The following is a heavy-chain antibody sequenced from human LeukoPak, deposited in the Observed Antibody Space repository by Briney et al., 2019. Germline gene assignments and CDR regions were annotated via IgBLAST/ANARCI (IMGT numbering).Heavy chain of an antibody. CDR2: IYSGGST. J-gene: IGHJ4*02. CDR1: GFTVSSNY. D-gene: IGHD4-17*01. V-gene: IGHV3-53*01. CDR3: AISYGDYPGDYFDY. Sequence: GGSLRLSCAASGFTVSSNYMSWVRQAPGKGLEWVSVIYSGGSTYYADSVKGRFTISRDNSKNTLYLQMNSLRVEDTAVYYCAISYGDYPGDYFDYWGQGTLVTVSS.